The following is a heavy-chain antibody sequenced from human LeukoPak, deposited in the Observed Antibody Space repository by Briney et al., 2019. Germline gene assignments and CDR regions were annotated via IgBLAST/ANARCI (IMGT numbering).Heavy chain of an antibody. V-gene: IGHV3-23*01. D-gene: IGHD3-22*01. Sequence: GGSLRLSCAASGFSFSSYAMSWVRQAPGKGLEWVSAISGSGGSTYYADSVKGRFTISRDNSKNTLYLQMNSLRAEDTAVYYCAKDPYYDSSGYYVPSYFDYWGQGTLVTVSS. CDR3: AKDPYYDSSGYYVPSYFDY. CDR1: GFSFSSYA. J-gene: IGHJ4*02. CDR2: ISGSGGST.